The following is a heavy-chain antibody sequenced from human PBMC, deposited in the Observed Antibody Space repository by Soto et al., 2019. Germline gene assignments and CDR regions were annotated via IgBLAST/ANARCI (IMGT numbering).Heavy chain of an antibody. Sequence: GESLKIACKGSVYSFTSYWISWVRQMPGKGLEWMGRIDPSDSYTNYSPSFQGHVTISADKSISTAYLQWSSLKASDTAMYYCARDSNYDSSGYYPNNWFDPWGQGTLVTVSS. CDR1: VYSFTSYW. D-gene: IGHD3-22*01. CDR3: ARDSNYDSSGYYPNNWFDP. J-gene: IGHJ5*02. V-gene: IGHV5-10-1*01. CDR2: IDPSDSYT.